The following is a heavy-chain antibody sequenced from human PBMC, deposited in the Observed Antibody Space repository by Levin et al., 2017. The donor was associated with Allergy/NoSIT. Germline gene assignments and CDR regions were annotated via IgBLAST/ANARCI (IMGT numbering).Heavy chain of an antibody. CDR3: AVGDCSGGSCYSGDY. J-gene: IGHJ4*02. CDR1: GYTFTSYG. CDR2: ISAYNGNT. V-gene: IGHV1-18*01. Sequence: ASVKVSCKASGYTFTSYGISWVRQAPGQGLEWMGWISAYNGNTNYAQKLQGRVTMTTDTSTSTAYMELRSLRSDDTAVYDCAVGDCSGGSCYSGDYWGQGTLVTGSS. D-gene: IGHD2-15*01.